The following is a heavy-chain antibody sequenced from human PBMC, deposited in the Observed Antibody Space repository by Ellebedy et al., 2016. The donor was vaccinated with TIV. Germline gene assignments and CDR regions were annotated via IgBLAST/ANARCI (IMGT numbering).Heavy chain of an antibody. CDR1: GGSISSGAYY. J-gene: IGHJ3*02. V-gene: IGHV4-31*01. D-gene: IGHD2-15*01. Sequence: MPSETLSLTCTVSGGSISSGAYYWSWIRQHPGKGLEWIGYIYNSESGYYNPSLKSLVTISVDTSKNQFSLKLTSVTAADTAVYYCASQSSPDGGFDIWGQGTMVTVSS. CDR3: ASQSSPDGGFDI. CDR2: IYNSESG.